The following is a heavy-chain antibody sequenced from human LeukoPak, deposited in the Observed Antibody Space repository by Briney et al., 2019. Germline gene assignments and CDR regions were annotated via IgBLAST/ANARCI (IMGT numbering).Heavy chain of an antibody. Sequence: SETLSLTCTVSGGSISSSSYYWGWIRQPPGKGLEWIGSIYYSGSTYYNPSLKSRVTISVDTSKNQFSLKLSSVTAADTAVYYCARGSSGWYSHDYWGQGTLVTVSS. CDR2: IYYSGST. CDR1: GGSISSSSYY. V-gene: IGHV4-39*01. CDR3: ARGSSGWYSHDY. J-gene: IGHJ4*02. D-gene: IGHD6-19*01.